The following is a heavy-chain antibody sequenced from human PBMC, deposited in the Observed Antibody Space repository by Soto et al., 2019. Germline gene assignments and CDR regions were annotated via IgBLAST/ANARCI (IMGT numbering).Heavy chain of an antibody. CDR2: IFSSDAK. CDR3: ARILPYCSSTNCYTFGWFDP. D-gene: IGHD2-2*02. J-gene: IGHJ5*02. Sequence: SGPTLVNPTETLTLTCTVSGFSLSNARMGVSWIRQPPGKALEWLAHIFSSDAKSYSTSLKSRLTISKDTSKSQVVLTMTNMDPVDTATYYRARILPYCSSTNCYTFGWFDPWGQGTLVTVSS. V-gene: IGHV2-26*01. CDR1: GFSLSNARMG.